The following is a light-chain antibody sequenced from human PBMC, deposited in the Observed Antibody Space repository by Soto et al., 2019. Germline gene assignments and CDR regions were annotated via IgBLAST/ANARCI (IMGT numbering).Light chain of an antibody. CDR3: QQYENLPT. J-gene: IGKJ5*01. Sequence: DIQMTQSPSSLSASVGYRVTITCHSSQNINNHLNFYEQKSVRAPKPLICNASNLEAGVPSRFRESGSGTDFTFTISRLQPKDIATHYCQQYENLPTIGHGTRLRIK. V-gene: IGKV1-33*01. CDR2: NAS. CDR1: QNINNH.